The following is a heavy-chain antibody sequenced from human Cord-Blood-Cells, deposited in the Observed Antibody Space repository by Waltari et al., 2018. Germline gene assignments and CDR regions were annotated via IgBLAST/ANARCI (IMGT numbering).Heavy chain of an antibody. J-gene: IGHJ4*02. Sequence: QVQLVQSGAEVKKPGASVKVSCKASGYTLTGYYMDWGRQAPGRGLEWMGWINPDRGGTTHAQKVQGRVTMTRDTSISTAYMELSRLRSDDTAVYYCAMGVAGVRWGQGTLVTVSS. CDR1: GYTLTGYY. D-gene: IGHD3-10*01. CDR3: AMGVAGVR. V-gene: IGHV1-2*02. CDR2: INPDRGGT.